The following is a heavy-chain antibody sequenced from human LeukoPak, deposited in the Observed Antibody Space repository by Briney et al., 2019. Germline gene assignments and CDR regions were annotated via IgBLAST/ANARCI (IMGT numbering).Heavy chain of an antibody. CDR3: ARTLPNYYYGMDV. V-gene: IGHV1-2*02. CDR2: NNPNSGDT. CDR1: GYTFSGYY. Sequence: ASVKVSCKASGYTFSGYYMHWVRQAPGQGLEWMGWNNPNSGDTNYAQKFQGRVSMTRDTSINTAYMELSRLRSDDTSVYYCARTLPNYYYGMDVWGQGTTVTVSS. D-gene: IGHD1-26*01. J-gene: IGHJ6*02.